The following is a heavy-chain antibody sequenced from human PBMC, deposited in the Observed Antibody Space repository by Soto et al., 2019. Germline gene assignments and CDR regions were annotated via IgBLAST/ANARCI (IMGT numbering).Heavy chain of an antibody. V-gene: IGHV4-59*08. CDR3: ARHRGGGSSGWYYFDY. CDR1: GGSISSYY. J-gene: IGHJ4*02. Sequence: QVQLQSSGPGLVKPSETLSLTCTVSGGSISSYYWSWIRQPPGKGLEWIGYIYYSGSTNCNPSLTSRVTMSVDTSKSQFALKLSSVTAADTAVYYCARHRGGGSSGWYYFDYWGQGTLVTVCS. CDR2: IYYSGST. D-gene: IGHD6-19*01.